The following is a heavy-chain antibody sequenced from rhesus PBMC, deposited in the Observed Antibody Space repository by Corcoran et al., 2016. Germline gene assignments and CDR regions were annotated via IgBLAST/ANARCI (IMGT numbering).Heavy chain of an antibody. CDR3: AREAGGSGWPNFDY. J-gene: IGHJ4*01. D-gene: IGHD6-31*01. Sequence: EVQLVQSGAEVKKPGASVKVSCKVSGYTFTELSMHWVGPAPATGLEWMGGVYPEYGEKIHADKFQGRVTMPEDTSTDTSYMELSSLRSEDTAVYYCAREAGGSGWPNFDYWGQGVLVTVSS. CDR2: VYPEYGEK. V-gene: IGHV1-156*01. CDR1: GYTFTELS.